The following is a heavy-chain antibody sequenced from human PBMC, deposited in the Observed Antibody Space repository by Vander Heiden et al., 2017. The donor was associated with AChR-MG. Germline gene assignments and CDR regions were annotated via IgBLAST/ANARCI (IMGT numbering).Heavy chain of an antibody. CDR2: IYPGDSDT. CDR1: GYSFTSYW. J-gene: IGHJ4*02. D-gene: IGHD6-13*01. CDR3: ARRGIAAAADY. Sequence: EVQPVQSGAEAKKPGESPKISCKGSGYSFTSYWIGWGHQMPGKGLEWMAIIYPGDSDTRYSPSFQGQVTISADTSISTAYLQWSSLKASDTAMYYCARRGIAAAADYWGQRTLVTVSS. V-gene: IGHV5-51*07.